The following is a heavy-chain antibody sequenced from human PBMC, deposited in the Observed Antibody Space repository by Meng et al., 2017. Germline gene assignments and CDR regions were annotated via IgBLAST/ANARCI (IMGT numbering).Heavy chain of an antibody. Sequence: QGQLVQVWAVVEKPGASGKGSCKASGYPTTGNYTHWGRQAPVQGLEWLGRINPNSGGTNYAQKFQGRVTMPRDTSISTAYMELSRLRSDDTSVYYCARDPSYSSSWYGSNVDYFDYWGQGTLVTVSS. D-gene: IGHD6-13*01. J-gene: IGHJ4*02. CDR3: ARDPSYSSSWYGSNVDYFDY. CDR1: GYPTTGNY. CDR2: INPNSGGT. V-gene: IGHV1-2*06.